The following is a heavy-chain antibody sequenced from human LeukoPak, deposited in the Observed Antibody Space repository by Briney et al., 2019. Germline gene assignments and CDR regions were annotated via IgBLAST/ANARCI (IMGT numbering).Heavy chain of an antibody. Sequence: AGGSLRLSCAASGFNFSTYPMNWVRQAPGEGLERVSYISISGSTIYYADSVKGRFTISRDNAKNSLYLQMNSLRAEDTAVYYCATYRGSWSFDYWGQGTLVSVS. CDR1: GFNFSTYP. D-gene: IGHD6-13*01. CDR3: ATYRGSWSFDY. J-gene: IGHJ4*02. CDR2: ISISGSTI. V-gene: IGHV3-48*01.